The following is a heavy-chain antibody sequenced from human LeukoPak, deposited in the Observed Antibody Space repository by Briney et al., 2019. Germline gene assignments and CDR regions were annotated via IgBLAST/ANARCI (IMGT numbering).Heavy chain of an antibody. Sequence: ASVKVSCKASGYTFTGYYMHWVRQAPGQGLEWMGWINPNSVGSNYAQKFKGRVTLTRDTSISTAYMELSRLGSDDTAVYYCATTGAGDFERRWAFDIWGQGTMVTVSS. CDR1: GYTFTGYY. CDR2: INPNSVGS. V-gene: IGHV1-2*02. J-gene: IGHJ3*02. D-gene: IGHD3-9*01. CDR3: ATTGAGDFERRWAFDI.